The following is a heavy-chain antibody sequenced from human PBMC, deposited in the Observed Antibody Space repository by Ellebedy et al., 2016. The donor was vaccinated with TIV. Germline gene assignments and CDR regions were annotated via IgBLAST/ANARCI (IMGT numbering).Heavy chain of an antibody. J-gene: IGHJ3*02. CDR1: GFSFSSYS. CDR3: ARDMAWGNERVIDGFDI. V-gene: IGHV3-48*04. D-gene: IGHD7-27*01. Sequence: GGSLRLSCAASGFSFSSYSMNWVRQAPGKGLEWVSYMSGSTITTYYADSVKGRSTISRDNAKNSLYLQMNSLRAEDTAVYYCARDMAWGNERVIDGFDIWGQGTMVTVSS. CDR2: MSGSTITT.